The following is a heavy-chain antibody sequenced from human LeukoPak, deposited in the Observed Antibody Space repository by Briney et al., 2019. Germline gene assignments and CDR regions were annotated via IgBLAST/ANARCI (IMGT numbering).Heavy chain of an antibody. J-gene: IGHJ4*02. D-gene: IGHD5-12*01. CDR3: ASNSKSGYSGYAAFDY. V-gene: IGHV1-69*05. CDR2: IIPICGTA. CDR1: GGTFSSYA. Sequence: GASVTVSCKASGGTFSSYASSWVRQAPGQGLEWMGGIIPICGTANYAQKFQGRVTITTDESTSTAYMELRSLRSDDTAVYYCASNSKSGYSGYAAFDYWGQGTLVTVSS.